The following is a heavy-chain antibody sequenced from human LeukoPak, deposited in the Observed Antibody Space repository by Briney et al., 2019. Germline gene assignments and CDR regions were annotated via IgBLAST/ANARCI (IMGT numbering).Heavy chain of an antibody. D-gene: IGHD2/OR15-2a*01. CDR2: IKSNADGGTP. Sequence: KAGGFLRLSCAASGFSFMNAWMIWVRQAPGKGLEWVGRIKSNADGGTPDYAAPARGRFTISRDDSKNTLYLQMNSLKTEDTAVYYCTTFYHEYSPYWGRGTLVTVSS. J-gene: IGHJ4*02. CDR1: GFSFMNAW. CDR3: TTFYHEYSPY. V-gene: IGHV3-15*01.